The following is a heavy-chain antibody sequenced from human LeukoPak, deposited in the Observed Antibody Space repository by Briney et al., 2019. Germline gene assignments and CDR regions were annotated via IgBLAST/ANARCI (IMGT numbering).Heavy chain of an antibody. CDR3: ADYYASGSYPP. V-gene: IGHV3-15*07. D-gene: IGHD3-10*01. J-gene: IGHJ5*02. CDR2: ILSKTSGGTT. CDR1: GFSFSNAW. Sequence: GGSLRLSCAASGFSFSNAWMNWVRQAPGKGLEWVGRILSKTSGGTTDYATPVKGRFTISRDDSKNMLYLHMNSLQIEDTAVYYCADYYASGSYPPWGQGALVTVSS.